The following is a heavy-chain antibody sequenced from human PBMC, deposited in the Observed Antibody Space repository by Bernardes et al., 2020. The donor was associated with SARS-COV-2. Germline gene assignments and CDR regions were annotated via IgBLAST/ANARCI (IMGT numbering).Heavy chain of an antibody. CDR2: FDPEDGET. J-gene: IGHJ5*02. Sequence: ASMKVSCKVSGYTLTELSMHWVRQAPGKGLEWMGGFDPEDGETIYAQKFQGRVTMTEDTSTDTAYMELSSLRSEDTAVYYCATSPPRSSWGNWFDPWGQGTLVTVSS. CDR3: ATSPPRSSWGNWFDP. CDR1: GYTLTELS. V-gene: IGHV1-24*01. D-gene: IGHD6-13*01.